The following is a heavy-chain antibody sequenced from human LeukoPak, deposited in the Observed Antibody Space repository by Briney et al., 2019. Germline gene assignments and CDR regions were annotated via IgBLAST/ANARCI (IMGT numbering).Heavy chain of an antibody. J-gene: IGHJ3*01. V-gene: IGHV3-23*01. CDR2: ISGSAEKT. Sequence: GGSLRLSCAASGFTFSNFPMTWVRQAPGKGLEWVSSISGSAEKTYYADSVKGRFTISRDSSQKILNLQMNNLRVEDTAIYYCARGSTYDFWSGDALDVWGQGTMVTVAS. CDR1: GFTFSNFP. CDR3: ARGSTYDFWSGDALDV. D-gene: IGHD3-3*01.